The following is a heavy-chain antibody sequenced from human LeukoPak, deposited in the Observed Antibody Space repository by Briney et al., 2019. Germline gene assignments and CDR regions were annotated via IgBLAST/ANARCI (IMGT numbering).Heavy chain of an antibody. D-gene: IGHD2-8*01. CDR1: GFTFSSYA. J-gene: IGHJ4*02. CDR2: ISYDGSNK. CDR3: ARDPKWPPGY. V-gene: IGHV3-30-3*01. Sequence: GGSLRLSCAASGFTFSSYAMHWVRQAPGKGLEWVAVISYDGSNKYYADSVKGRFTISRDNSKNTLYLQMNSLRAEDTAVYYCARDPKWPPGYWGQGTLVTVSS.